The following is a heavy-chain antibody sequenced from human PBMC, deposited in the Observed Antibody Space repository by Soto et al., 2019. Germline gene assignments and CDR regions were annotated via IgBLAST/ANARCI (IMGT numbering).Heavy chain of an antibody. J-gene: IGHJ4*02. V-gene: IGHV3-48*01. CDR1: GFTFSSYS. CDR3: ARDVAVEFDY. Sequence: EVQLVESGGGLVQPGGSLRLSCAASGFTFSSYSMNWVRQAPGKGLEWVSYISSSSSTIYYADSVKGRFTISRDNAKNSLYLQMNSLRAEDTAVYYCARDVAVEFDYWGQGTLVTVSS. D-gene: IGHD2-21*01. CDR2: ISSSSSTI.